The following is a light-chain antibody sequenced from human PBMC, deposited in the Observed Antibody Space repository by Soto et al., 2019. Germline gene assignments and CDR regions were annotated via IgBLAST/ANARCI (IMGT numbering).Light chain of an antibody. V-gene: IGKV3-15*01. Sequence: EIVMTQSPATLSVSPGERATLSCRASQSVSSNLAWYRQKPGQAPRLLIYGASTRATGIPARFSGSGSGTEVTLTISSLQSEDFAVYYCKQYNNWLWTFGQGTKVEIK. J-gene: IGKJ1*01. CDR1: QSVSSN. CDR2: GAS. CDR3: KQYNNWLWT.